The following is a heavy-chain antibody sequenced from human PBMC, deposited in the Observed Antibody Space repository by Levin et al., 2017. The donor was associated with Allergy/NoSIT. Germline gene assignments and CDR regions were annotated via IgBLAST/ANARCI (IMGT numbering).Heavy chain of an antibody. CDR3: VRGSPAMDNFYYNYYGMDV. CDR2: INSDETTI. Sequence: LSLTCAASGFTFSNYWMHWVRQVAGKGLVWVARINSDETTINYADSVRGRFTISRDNAKNTVYLQMSSLRAEDTAVYYCVRGSPAMDNFYYNYYGMDVWGRGTTVTVSS. V-gene: IGHV3-74*01. D-gene: IGHD1-1*01. CDR1: GFTFSNYW. J-gene: IGHJ6*02.